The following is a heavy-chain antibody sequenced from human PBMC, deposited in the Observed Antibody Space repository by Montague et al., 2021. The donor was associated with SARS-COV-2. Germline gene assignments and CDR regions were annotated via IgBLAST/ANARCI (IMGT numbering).Heavy chain of an antibody. Sequence: SETLSLTCAVYGGSFSGYYWTWIRQPPGKGLEWIGEINHSGSTNYNPSPKLRVTTSVGTSKNQFSLKLRSVTAADTAVYYCARGQPPRITFGGIISYGLDVWGQGTTVTVSS. D-gene: IGHD3-16*02. J-gene: IGHJ6*02. CDR2: INHSGST. V-gene: IGHV4-34*01. CDR3: ARGQPPRITFGGIISYGLDV. CDR1: GGSFSGYY.